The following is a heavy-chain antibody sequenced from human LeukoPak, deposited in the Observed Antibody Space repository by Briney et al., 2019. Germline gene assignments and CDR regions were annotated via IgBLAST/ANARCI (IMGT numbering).Heavy chain of an antibody. Sequence: GGSLRLSCAASGFTVSSNYMSWVRQAPGKGLEWVSVIYSGGSTYYADSVKGRFTISRDNSKNTLYLQMNSLRAEDTAVYYCASALVATISGGTEDYWGQGTLVTVSS. J-gene: IGHJ4*02. V-gene: IGHV3-53*01. CDR3: ASALVATISGGTEDY. CDR2: IYSGGST. D-gene: IGHD5-12*01. CDR1: GFTVSSNY.